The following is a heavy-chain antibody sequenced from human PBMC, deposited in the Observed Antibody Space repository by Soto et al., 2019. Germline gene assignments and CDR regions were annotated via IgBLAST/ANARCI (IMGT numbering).Heavy chain of an antibody. CDR1: GYTFPSYY. CDR2: IPTSGGST. Sequence: QVQLVQSGAAVKILGASVKFSGKAYGYTFPSYYMHWVRLAPGQGLEWVGIIPTSGGSTSYAQKFPGRVTITRDTSTSTVDLELSSLRSEDTAVYYCARGRRVVVAAAPNLYYWGQGTLVTVSS. J-gene: IGHJ4*02. CDR3: ARGRRVVVAAAPNLYY. D-gene: IGHD2-15*01. V-gene: IGHV1-46*01.